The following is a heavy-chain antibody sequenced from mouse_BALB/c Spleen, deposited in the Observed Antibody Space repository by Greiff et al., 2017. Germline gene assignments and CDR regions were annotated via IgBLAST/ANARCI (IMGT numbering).Heavy chain of an antibody. Sequence: DVKLVESGGGLVQPGGSLRLSCATSGFTFTDYYMSWVRQPPGKALEWLGFIRNKANGYTTEYSASVKGRFTISRDNSQSILYLQMNTLRAEDSATYYCARDEGYYYGSSYWYFDVWGAGTTVTVSS. CDR1: GFTFTDYY. V-gene: IGHV7-3*02. J-gene: IGHJ1*01. CDR2: IRNKANGYTT. CDR3: ARDEGYYYGSSYWYFDV. D-gene: IGHD1-1*01.